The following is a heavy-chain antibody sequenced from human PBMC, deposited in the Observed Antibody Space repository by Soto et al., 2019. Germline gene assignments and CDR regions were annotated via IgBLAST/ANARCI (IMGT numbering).Heavy chain of an antibody. Sequence: QVQLQQWGAGLLKPSETLSLTCAVYGGSFSGYYWSWIRQPPGKGLEYIGEINHSGSTNYNPSLKSRVTISVDTSKNQFSLKLSSVTAADTAVYYCATRTYYYDSNADYGRGQGTLVTVSS. V-gene: IGHV4-34*01. D-gene: IGHD3-22*01. CDR1: GGSFSGYY. CDR2: INHSGST. J-gene: IGHJ4*02. CDR3: ATRTYYYDSNADYG.